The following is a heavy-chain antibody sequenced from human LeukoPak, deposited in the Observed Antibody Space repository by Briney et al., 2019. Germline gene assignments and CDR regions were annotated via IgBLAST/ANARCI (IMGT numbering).Heavy chain of an antibody. V-gene: IGHV4-39*01. D-gene: IGHD3-22*01. CDR1: GGSISSYY. Sequence: SETLSLTCTVSGGSISSYYWGWMRQPPGKGLEWIGSIYYSGSTYYNPSLKSRVTISVDTSKNQFSLKLSSVTAADTAVYYCARRDRQQLLPYYYDSSGYYYWGQGTLVTVSS. J-gene: IGHJ4*02. CDR3: ARRDRQQLLPYYYDSSGYYY. CDR2: IYYSGST.